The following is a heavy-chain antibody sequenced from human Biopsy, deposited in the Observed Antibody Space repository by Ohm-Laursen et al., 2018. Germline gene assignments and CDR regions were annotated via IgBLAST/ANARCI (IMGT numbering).Heavy chain of an antibody. D-gene: IGHD4-11*01. J-gene: IGHJ6*02. V-gene: IGHV4-59*01. Sequence: STYGIYWVRQPPGKGLEWIGHIYYSVMTNYNPSLQSRVSISVDTSRNQVSLTLSSVTAADTAVYYCARDSGILNYGNFKYYHYYGMDVWGQGTKVTVSS. CDR1: STYG. CDR3: ARDSGILNYGNFKYYHYYGMDV. CDR2: IYYSVMT.